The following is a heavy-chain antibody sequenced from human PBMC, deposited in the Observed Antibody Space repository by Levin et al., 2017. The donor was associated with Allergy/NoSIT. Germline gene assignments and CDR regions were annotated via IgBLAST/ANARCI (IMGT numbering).Heavy chain of an antibody. CDR3: ARAEVGSEH. CDR2: IYSSGSA. V-gene: IGHV4-61*02. J-gene: IGHJ4*02. Sequence: SQTLSLTCKVSGGSISSGSYYWSWIRQPAAKGLEWIGRIYSSGSANYNPSLKSRVTISVDTSKNQFSLKLSSATAADTAVYYCARAEVGSEHWGQGTLVTVSS. CDR1: GGSISSGSYY. D-gene: IGHD3-10*01.